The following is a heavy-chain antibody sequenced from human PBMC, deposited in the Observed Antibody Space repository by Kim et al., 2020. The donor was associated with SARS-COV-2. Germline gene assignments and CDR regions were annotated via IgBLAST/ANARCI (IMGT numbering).Heavy chain of an antibody. CDR1: GFSFNTYA. CDR2: ISGNGSST. V-gene: IGHV3-23*01. Sequence: GGSLRLSCAASGFSFNTYAMNWVRQAPGKGLEWVSTISGNGSSTFFADSVKGRFTISRDNSKNTLYLQMNSLRAEDTAIYYCATLPRKSLIEGVSNGHHIWAQGPIVTV. J-gene: IGHJ3*02. CDR3: ATLPRKSLIEGVSNGHHI. D-gene: IGHD2-8*01.